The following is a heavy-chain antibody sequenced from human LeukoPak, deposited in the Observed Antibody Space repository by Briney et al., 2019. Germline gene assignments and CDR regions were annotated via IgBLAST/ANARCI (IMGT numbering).Heavy chain of an antibody. V-gene: IGHV3-66*01. J-gene: IGHJ4*02. D-gene: IGHD6-13*01. CDR2: TYGDGST. Sequence: GGSLRLSCAASGFTVSGNYMTWVRQAPGKGLEWVSVTYGDGSTSYAHSVKDRFTISRDNAKNSLYLQMNSLRAEDTAVYYCARVTLPFSSSWYAIDYWGQGTLVTVSS. CDR1: GFTVSGNY. CDR3: ARVTLPFSSSWYAIDY.